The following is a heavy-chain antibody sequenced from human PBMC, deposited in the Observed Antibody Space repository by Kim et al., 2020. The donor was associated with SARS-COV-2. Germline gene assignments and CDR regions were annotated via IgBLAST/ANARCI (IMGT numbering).Heavy chain of an antibody. D-gene: IGHD3-10*01. V-gene: IGHV1-69*01. CDR3: ARCVYGTGSFYYYYGMDV. J-gene: IGHJ6*02. Sequence: FQGRVTITADESTSTVYLELSSLRSEDTAIYYCARCVYGTGSFYYYYGMDVWGQGTTVTVSS.